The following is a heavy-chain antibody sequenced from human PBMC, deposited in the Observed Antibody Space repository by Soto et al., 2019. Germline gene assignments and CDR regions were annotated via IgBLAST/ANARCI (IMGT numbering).Heavy chain of an antibody. CDR1: GGSISSSSYY. J-gene: IGHJ4*02. V-gene: IGHV4-39*01. Sequence: SETLSLTCTVSGGSISSSSYYWGWIRQPPGKGLEWIGSIYYSGSTYYNPSLKSRVTISVDTSKNQFSLKLSSVTAADTAVYYCARHDIVATENYFDYWGQGTLVTVSS. CDR2: IYYSGST. CDR3: ARHDIVATENYFDY. D-gene: IGHD5-12*01.